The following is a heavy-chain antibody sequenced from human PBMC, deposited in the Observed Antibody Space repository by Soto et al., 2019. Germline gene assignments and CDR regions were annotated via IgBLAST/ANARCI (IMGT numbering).Heavy chain of an antibody. CDR1: WGSVGDGSCH. CDR3: ARDWELDSYYYGMDV. V-gene: IGHV4-61*01. D-gene: IGHD1-1*01. CDR2: IYYSGST. J-gene: IGHJ6*02. Sequence: PLEPHPHPWTVSWGSVGDGSCHWIWNRQPPGKGLEWIGYIYYSGSTNYNPSLKSRVTISVDTSKNQFSLKLSSVTAADTAVYYCARDWELDSYYYGMDVWGQGTTVTVSS.